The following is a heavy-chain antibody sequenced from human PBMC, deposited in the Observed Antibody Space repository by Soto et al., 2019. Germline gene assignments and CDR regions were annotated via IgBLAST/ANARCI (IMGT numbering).Heavy chain of an antibody. J-gene: IGHJ3*02. CDR2: ISGSGGST. CDR3: AKDRSRYYDSSGGDAFDI. CDR1: GFTFSSYA. Sequence: GGSLRLSCAASGFTFSSYAMSWVHQAPGKGLEWVSAISGSGGSTYYADSVKGRFTISRDNSKNTLYLQMNSLRAEDTAVYYCAKDRSRYYDSSGGDAFDIWGQGTMVTVSS. D-gene: IGHD3-22*01. V-gene: IGHV3-23*01.